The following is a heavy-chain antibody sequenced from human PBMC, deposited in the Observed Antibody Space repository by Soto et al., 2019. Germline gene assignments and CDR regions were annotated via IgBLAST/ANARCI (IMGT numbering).Heavy chain of an antibody. CDR3: ARAFAAVIVAKVGNY. CDR1: GYTFTSYG. D-gene: IGHD5-12*01. J-gene: IGHJ4*02. Sequence: AASVKVSCKASGYTFTSYGSSWVRQAPGQGLEWMGWISAYNGNTNYAQKLQGRVTMTTDTSTSTAYMELRSLRSDDTAVYYCARAFAAVIVAKVGNYGGQGTLVKVSS. CDR2: ISAYNGNT. V-gene: IGHV1-18*04.